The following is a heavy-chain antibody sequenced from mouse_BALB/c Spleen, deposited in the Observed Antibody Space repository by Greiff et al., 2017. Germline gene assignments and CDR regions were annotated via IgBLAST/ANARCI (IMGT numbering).Heavy chain of an antibody. J-gene: IGHJ3*01. CDR2: ISYDGSN. V-gene: IGHV3-6*02. CDR3: ARKGTYYRSWFAY. D-gene: IGHD2-14*01. Sequence: EVKVEESGPGLVKPSQSLSLTCSVTGYSITSGYYWNWIRQFPGNKLEWMGYISYDGSNNYNPSLKNRISITRDTSKNQFFLKLNSVTTEDTATYYCARKGTYYRSWFAYWGQGTLVTVSA. CDR1: GYSITSGYY.